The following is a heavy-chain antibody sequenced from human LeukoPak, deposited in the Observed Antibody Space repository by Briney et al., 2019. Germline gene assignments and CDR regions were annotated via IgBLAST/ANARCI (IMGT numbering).Heavy chain of an antibody. J-gene: IGHJ5*02. CDR2: IYHSGST. V-gene: IGHV4-38-2*01. Sequence: PSETLSLTCAASGYSISSGYYWGWIRQPPGKGLEWIGSIYHSGSTYYNPSLKSRVTISVDTSKNQFSLKLSSVTAADTAGYYCARHYGSYNWFDPWGQGTLVTVSS. CDR3: ARHYGSYNWFDP. CDR1: GYSISSGYY. D-gene: IGHD3-16*01.